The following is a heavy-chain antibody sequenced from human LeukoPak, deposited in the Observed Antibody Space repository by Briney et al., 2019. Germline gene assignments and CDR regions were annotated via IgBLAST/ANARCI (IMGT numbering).Heavy chain of an antibody. J-gene: IGHJ5*02. V-gene: IGHV1-18*01. D-gene: IGHD6-6*01. CDR3: VRDWEWKAARNLFDP. Sequence: ASVKVSCKASGYTFTSYGISWVRQAPGQGLEWMGWISAYNGNTNYAQKLLGRVIMTTDISTTTAYMELRSLRPDDTAVYYCVRDWEWKAARNLFDPWGQGTRVTVSS. CDR2: ISAYNGNT. CDR1: GYTFTSYG.